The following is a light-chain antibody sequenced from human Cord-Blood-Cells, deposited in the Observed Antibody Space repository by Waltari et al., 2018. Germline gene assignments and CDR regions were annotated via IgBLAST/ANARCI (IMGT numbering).Light chain of an antibody. Sequence: EIVLTQSTATLPLSPGERATLTCRASQSVSSYLAWYQQKPGQAPRLLIYDASNRATGIPARFSGSGSGTDFTLTISSLEPEDFAVYYCQQRSNWPPALTFGGGTKVEIK. V-gene: IGKV3-11*01. CDR1: QSVSSY. CDR2: DAS. J-gene: IGKJ4*01. CDR3: QQRSNWPPALT.